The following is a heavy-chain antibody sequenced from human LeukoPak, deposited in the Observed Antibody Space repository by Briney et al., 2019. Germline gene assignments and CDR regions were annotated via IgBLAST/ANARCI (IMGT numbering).Heavy chain of an antibody. D-gene: IGHD6-13*01. J-gene: IGHJ5*02. CDR3: ARGFVGAAAGNWFDP. CDR2: INPNSGGT. V-gene: IGHV1-2*02. CDR1: GYTFTGYY. Sequence: ASVKVSCKASGYTFTGYYMHWVRQAPGQGLEWMVWINPNSGGTNYAQKFQGRVTMTRDTSISTGYMELSRLRSDETGVYYCARGFVGAAAGNWFDPWGQGTLVTVSS.